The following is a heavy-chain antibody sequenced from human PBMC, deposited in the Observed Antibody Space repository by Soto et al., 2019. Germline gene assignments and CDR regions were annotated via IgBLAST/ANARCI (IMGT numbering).Heavy chain of an antibody. CDR3: ARGDYYDSSGPFSDDFEF. D-gene: IGHD3-22*01. CDR2: IKQDGSQK. J-gene: IGHJ3*01. CDR1: GFTFRNYW. V-gene: IGHV3-7*04. Sequence: PGGSLSVSWASAGFTFRNYWRSWVRQAPGKGLEWVANIKQDGSQKWYVDSVKGRFTISRDNARNSLYLQMNSLRVEDTAVYYCARGDYYDSSGPFSDDFEFWGQGTMVTVSS.